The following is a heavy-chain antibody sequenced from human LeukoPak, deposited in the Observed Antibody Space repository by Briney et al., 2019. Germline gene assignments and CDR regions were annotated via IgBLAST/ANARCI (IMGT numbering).Heavy chain of an antibody. V-gene: IGHV4-34*01. D-gene: IGHD2-21*01. J-gene: IGHJ3*02. CDR3: ARLFYVRAFDI. Sequence: SETLSLTCAVYGGSFSGYYWSWIRQPPGKGLEWIGEINHSGSTNYNPSLKSRVTISVGTSKNQFSLKLSSVTAADTAVYYCARLFYVRAFDIWGQGTMVTVSS. CDR2: INHSGST. CDR1: GGSFSGYY.